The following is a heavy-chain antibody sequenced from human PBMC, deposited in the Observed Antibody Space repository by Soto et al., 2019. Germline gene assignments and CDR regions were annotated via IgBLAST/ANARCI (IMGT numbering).Heavy chain of an antibody. J-gene: IGHJ1*01. CDR3: GCGVIDLTTEPGH. Sequence: QVHLMQSGAEVKKPGASVKVSCKASGYTFDTYGITWVRQAPGQGLEWMGWISPYNGNTKFAQKFQDGVAMTAATSRSTAYMVVPTLRSDDAAASSWGCGVIDLTTEPGHGGQST. D-gene: IGHD3-16*02. CDR2: ISPYNGNT. CDR1: GYTFDTYG. V-gene: IGHV1-18*01.